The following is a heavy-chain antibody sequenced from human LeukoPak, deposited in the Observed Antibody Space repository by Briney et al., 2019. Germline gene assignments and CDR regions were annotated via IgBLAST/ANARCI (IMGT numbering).Heavy chain of an antibody. CDR1: GITFSNYW. Sequence: GGSLRLSCAASGITFSNYWMHWVRQAPGKGLVWVSRINSDGSSARYADSVKGRFTISRDNAKNTLYLQMNSLRAEDTAVYYCARDRYYGMDVWGQGTTVTVSS. V-gene: IGHV3-74*01. CDR3: ARDRYYGMDV. J-gene: IGHJ6*02. CDR2: INSDGSSA.